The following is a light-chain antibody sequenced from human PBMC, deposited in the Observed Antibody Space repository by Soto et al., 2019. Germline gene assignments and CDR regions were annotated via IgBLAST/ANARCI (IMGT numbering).Light chain of an antibody. CDR1: QSVLYSSNNKNY. V-gene: IGKV4-1*01. Sequence: DIVMTQSPDSLAVSLSERATINCKSSQSVLYSSNNKNYLAWYQQKPGQPPKLLIYWASTRESGVPDRFSGSGSGTDFTLTISSLQAEDVAVYYCQQYYRTPPTFGQGTKLEIK. J-gene: IGKJ2*01. CDR2: WAS. CDR3: QQYYRTPPT.